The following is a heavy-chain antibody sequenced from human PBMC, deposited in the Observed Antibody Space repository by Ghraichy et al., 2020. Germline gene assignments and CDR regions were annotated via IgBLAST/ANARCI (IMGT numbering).Heavy chain of an antibody. Sequence: SQTLSLTCAISGDSVSSNSAAWNWVRQSPSRGLEWLGRTYYRSKWFNDYAVSVKSRITITPDTSKNQFSQHLNSVTPEDTAVYFCAAGSSFTSWGQGTLVTVSS. CDR2: TYYRSKWFN. J-gene: IGHJ5*02. V-gene: IGHV6-1*01. D-gene: IGHD6-6*01. CDR1: GDSVSSNSAA. CDR3: AAGSSFTS.